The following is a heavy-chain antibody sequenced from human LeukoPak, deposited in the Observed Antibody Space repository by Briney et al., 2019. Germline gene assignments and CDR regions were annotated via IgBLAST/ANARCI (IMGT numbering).Heavy chain of an antibody. CDR1: GFSLRTRGVG. J-gene: IGHJ5*02. D-gene: IGHD5-12*01. CDR2: IYWNDDK. CDR3: ARSYSDYDYFNNWFDP. V-gene: IGHV2-5*01. Sequence: SGPTLVNPTQTLTLTCTFSGFSLRTRGVGVGWIRQPPGKALEWLALIYWNDDKRYSPSLKSRLTISKDTSKNQVVLTMTNMDPVDTATYYCARSYSDYDYFNNWFDPWGQGTLVTVSS.